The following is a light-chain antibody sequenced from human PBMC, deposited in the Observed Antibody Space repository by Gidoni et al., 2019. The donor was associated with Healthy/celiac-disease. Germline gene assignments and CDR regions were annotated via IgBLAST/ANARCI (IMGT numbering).Light chain of an antibody. Sequence: DVVMTQSPHSLPVTLGQPASISCRSSQSLVHSDGNTYLNWFQQRTGQSPRRLIYKVSNRDSGVPDRFSGSGSGTDFTLKISRVEAEDVGVYFCMQGTHWPLTFGGGTKVEIK. CDR1: QSLVHSDGNTY. V-gene: IGKV2-30*02. CDR2: KVS. CDR3: MQGTHWPLT. J-gene: IGKJ4*01.